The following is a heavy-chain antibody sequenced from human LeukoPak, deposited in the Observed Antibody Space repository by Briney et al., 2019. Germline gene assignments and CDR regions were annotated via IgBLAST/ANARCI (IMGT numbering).Heavy chain of an antibody. J-gene: IGHJ5*02. Sequence: ASVKVSCKASGYTLTSYYMHWVRQAPGQGLEWMGIINPSGGSTSYAQKFQGRVTMTRDTSTSTVYMELSSLRSEDTAVYYCARGAIINYLRLGELSLYYWFDPWGQGTLVTVSS. CDR1: GYTLTSYY. CDR2: INPSGGST. V-gene: IGHV1-46*01. CDR3: ARGAIINYLRLGELSLYYWFDP. D-gene: IGHD3-16*02.